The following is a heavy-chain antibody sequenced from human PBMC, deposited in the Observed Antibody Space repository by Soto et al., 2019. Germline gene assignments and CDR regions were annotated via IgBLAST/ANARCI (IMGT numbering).Heavy chain of an antibody. CDR1: GFTFSSYS. V-gene: IGHV3-21*01. J-gene: IGHJ6*02. D-gene: IGHD3-10*01. Sequence: GGSLRLSCAASGFTFSSYSMNWVRQAPGKGLEWVSSISSSSSYIYYADSVKGRFTISRDNAKNSLYLQMNSLRAEDTAVYYCARGNGSGSQRLPYSGMDVWGQGTTVTVSS. CDR2: ISSSSSYI. CDR3: ARGNGSGSQRLPYSGMDV.